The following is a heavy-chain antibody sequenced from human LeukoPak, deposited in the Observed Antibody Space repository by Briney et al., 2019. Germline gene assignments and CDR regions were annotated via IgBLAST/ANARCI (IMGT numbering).Heavy chain of an antibody. J-gene: IGHJ4*02. CDR1: GFTFSGYS. V-gene: IGHV3-21*01. Sequence: GGSLRLSCTASGFTFSGYSMSWIRQAPGKGLEWVSSFGTRSTSIYHAGSVKGRFAISRDNAKNSLYLQMNSLRAEDTALYYCAREVSEGFDFWGQGTLVTVSS. CDR3: AREVSEGFDF. CDR2: FGTRSTSI. D-gene: IGHD3-22*01.